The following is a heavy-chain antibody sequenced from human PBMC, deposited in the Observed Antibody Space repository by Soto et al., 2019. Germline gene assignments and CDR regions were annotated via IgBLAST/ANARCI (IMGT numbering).Heavy chain of an antibody. V-gene: IGHV4-4*03. D-gene: IGHD3-10*01. CDR2: AYHSGST. Sequence: PETLSLPCAVSGGFTSTNNWWSWVRQPPGKGLEWIGDAYHSGSTEYNPSLKSRVSISVDKSKNQISLKLTSATAADTAVYYCARSPPSSYYGGSGTFDYWGQGTLVTVSS. CDR3: ARSPPSSYYGGSGTFDY. J-gene: IGHJ4*02. CDR1: GGFTSTNNW.